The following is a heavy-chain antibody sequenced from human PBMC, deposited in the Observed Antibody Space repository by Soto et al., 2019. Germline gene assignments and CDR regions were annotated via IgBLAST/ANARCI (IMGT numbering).Heavy chain of an antibody. CDR1: GYTFTGHY. CDR3: ARMYSSSSGAGYGMDV. Sequence: ASVKVSCKASGYTFTGHYMHWVRQAPGQGLEWMGWINPNSGGTNYAQKFQGWVTMTRDTSISTAYMELSRLRSDDTAVYYCARMYSSSSGAGYGMDVWGQGTTVTVSS. CDR2: INPNSGGT. V-gene: IGHV1-2*04. J-gene: IGHJ6*02. D-gene: IGHD6-6*01.